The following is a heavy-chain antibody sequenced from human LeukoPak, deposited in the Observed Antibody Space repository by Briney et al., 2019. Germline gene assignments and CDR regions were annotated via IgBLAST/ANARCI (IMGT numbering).Heavy chain of an antibody. V-gene: IGHV3-48*03. Sequence: GSLILSCAASGFTFSSYEMNWARQAPGKGLEWVSYISSSGSTIYYADSVKGRFTISRDNAKNSLYLQMNSLRAEDTAVYYCAELGITMIGGVWGKGTTVTVSS. D-gene: IGHD3-10*02. J-gene: IGHJ6*04. CDR3: AELGITMIGGV. CDR2: ISSSGSTI. CDR1: GFTFSSYE.